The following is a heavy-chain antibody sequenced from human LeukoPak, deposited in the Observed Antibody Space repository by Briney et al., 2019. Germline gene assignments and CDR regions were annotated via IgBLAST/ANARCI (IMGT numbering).Heavy chain of an antibody. CDR2: IIPILGIA. D-gene: IGHD2-2*01. V-gene: IGHV1-69*04. Sequence: GASVKVSCKASGYTFTSYAISWVRQAPGQGLEWMGRIIPILGIANYAQKFQGRVTITADKSTSTAYMELSSLRSEDTAVYYCARDLSVVVPTAIPFYYYGMDVWGQGTTVTVSS. CDR3: ARDLSVVVPTAIPFYYYGMDV. CDR1: GYTFTSYA. J-gene: IGHJ6*02.